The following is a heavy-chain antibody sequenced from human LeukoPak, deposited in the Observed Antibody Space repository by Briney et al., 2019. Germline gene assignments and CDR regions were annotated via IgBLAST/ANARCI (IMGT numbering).Heavy chain of an antibody. CDR3: ARRIYGSSGYYLDWYFDL. V-gene: IGHV4-39*01. J-gene: IGHJ2*01. D-gene: IGHD3-22*01. CDR2: IYYSGST. CDR1: GGSISSGSYY. Sequence: SETLSLTCTVSGGSISSGSYYWGWIRQPPGKGLEWIGSIYYSGSTYYNPSLKSRVTISVDTSKNQFSLKLSSVTAADTAVYYCARRIYGSSGYYLDWYFDLWGRGTLVTVSS.